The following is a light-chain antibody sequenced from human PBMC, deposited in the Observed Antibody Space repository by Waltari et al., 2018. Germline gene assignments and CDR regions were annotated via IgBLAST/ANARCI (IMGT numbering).Light chain of an antibody. J-gene: IGKJ1*01. CDR1: QSLLYNSNDKNY. V-gene: IGKV4-1*01. Sequence: DIVMTQSPDSLAVSLGERATINCKSSQSLLYNSNDKNYVAWYQQQPGQPPKLLIYWASTRHSGVPDRFSGSGSATDFTLTISSLQAEDVAVYYCQQYYSRRTFGQGTKVEIK. CDR3: QQYYSRRT. CDR2: WAS.